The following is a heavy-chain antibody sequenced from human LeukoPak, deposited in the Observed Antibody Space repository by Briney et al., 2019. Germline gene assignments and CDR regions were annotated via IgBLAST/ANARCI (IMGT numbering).Heavy chain of an antibody. V-gene: IGHV3-23*01. J-gene: IGHJ4*02. Sequence: GGSLRLSCTASGFTSSDYSRSWVRQAPGAGLGWGLAINSAGDSTTDAYSVKGRFTISRDNSNGTLYLQMNGLTAEDTAPYYCARRLVTAGITDFFDSWGQGTLVSVSS. CDR3: ARRLVTAGITDFFDS. CDR1: GFTSSDYS. CDR2: INSAGDST. D-gene: IGHD2-2*01.